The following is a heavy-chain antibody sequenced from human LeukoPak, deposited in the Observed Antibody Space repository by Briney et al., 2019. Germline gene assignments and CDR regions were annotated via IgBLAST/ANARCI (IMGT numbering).Heavy chain of an antibody. CDR3: ARVGYSSGWSPQQSTFDY. CDR1: GYTFTVYY. V-gene: IGHV1-2*02. J-gene: IGHJ4*02. D-gene: IGHD6-19*01. CDR2: INPNSGGT. Sequence: ASVKLSCKASGYTFTVYYMHWVRQAPGQGLERMGWINPNSGGTNYAQKFQGRVTMTRDTSTSTAYMELSRLRSDDTAVYYCARVGYSSGWSPQQSTFDYWGQGTLVTVSS.